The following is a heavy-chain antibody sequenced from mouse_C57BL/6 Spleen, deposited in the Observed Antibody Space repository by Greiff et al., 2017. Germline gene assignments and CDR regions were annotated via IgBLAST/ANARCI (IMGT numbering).Heavy chain of an antibody. CDR1: GYTFTSYW. CDR2: IHPNSGST. D-gene: IGHD1-2*01. CDR3: ARTALSGYYAMDY. J-gene: IGHJ4*01. V-gene: IGHV1-64*01. Sequence: QVQLQQPGAELVKPGASVKLSCKASGYTFTSYWMHWVKQRPGQGLEWIGMIHPNSGSTNYNEKFKSKATLTVDKSSSTAYMQLSSLTSEDSAVYYCARTALSGYYAMDYWGQGTSVTVSS.